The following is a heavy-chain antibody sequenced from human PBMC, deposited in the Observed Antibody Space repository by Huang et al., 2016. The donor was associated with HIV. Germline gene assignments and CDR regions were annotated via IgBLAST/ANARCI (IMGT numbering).Heavy chain of an antibody. CDR2: INHRGTT. V-gene: IGHV4-34*01. Sequence: QVQLHQWGAGLLKPSETLSLTCAVYGGSFSSYYWNWIRQSPGKGLEWIGQINHRGTTTYNPSLKRRVTMSVDTSKNQFSLKLNAVTAADTAVYYCAREIMISFGGPFDPWGQGTLVTVSP. J-gene: IGHJ5*02. CDR1: GGSFSSYY. CDR3: AREIMISFGGPFDP. D-gene: IGHD3-16*01.